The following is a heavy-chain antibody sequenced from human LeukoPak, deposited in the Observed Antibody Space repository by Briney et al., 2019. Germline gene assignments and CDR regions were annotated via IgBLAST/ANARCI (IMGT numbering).Heavy chain of an antibody. J-gene: IGHJ4*02. D-gene: IGHD6-6*01. CDR2: ISYDGSNE. Sequence: GGSLRLSCAGSGFTFSSHWIGWVRQAPGKGLEWVAVISYDGSNEYYADSVKGRFTISRDNSKNTLYLQMNSLRAEDTAVYYCAKDSSSFLQRKYYFDYWGQGTLVTVSS. V-gene: IGHV3-30*18. CDR1: GFTFSSHW. CDR3: AKDSSSFLQRKYYFDY.